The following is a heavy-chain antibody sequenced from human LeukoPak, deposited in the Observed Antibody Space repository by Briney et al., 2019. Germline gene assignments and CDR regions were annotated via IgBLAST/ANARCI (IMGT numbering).Heavy chain of an antibody. CDR1: GYTLTELS. J-gene: IGHJ6*02. CDR2: FDPEDGET. V-gene: IGHV1-24*01. CDR3: ATNRVEYGGKFYYGMDV. Sequence: ASVKVSCKVSGYTLTELSMHWVRQAPGKGLEWMGGFDPEDGETIYAQKFQGRVTMTEDTSTDTAYMELSSLRSEDTAVYYCATNRVEYGGKFYYGMDVWGQGTTVTVSS. D-gene: IGHD4-23*01.